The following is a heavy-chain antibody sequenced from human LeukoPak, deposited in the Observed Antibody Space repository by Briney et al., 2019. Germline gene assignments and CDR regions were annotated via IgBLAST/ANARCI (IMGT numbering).Heavy chain of an antibody. CDR2: IYYSGST. V-gene: IGHV4-59*01. J-gene: IGHJ5*02. D-gene: IGHD3-22*01. Sequence: SETLSLTCTVSGGSISSYYWSWIRQPPGKGLEWIGYIYYSGSTNYNPSLKSRITISVDTSKNQFSLKLSSVTAADTAVYYCAREFGDYYDSSGLRGWFDPWGQGTLVTVSS. CDR3: AREFGDYYDSSGLRGWFDP. CDR1: GGSISSYY.